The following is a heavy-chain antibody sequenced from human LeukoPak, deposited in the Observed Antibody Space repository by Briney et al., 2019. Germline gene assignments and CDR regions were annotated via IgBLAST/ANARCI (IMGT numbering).Heavy chain of an antibody. CDR3: ARGHIVVVPAAILWFDP. J-gene: IGHJ5*02. CDR1: GGSFSGYY. V-gene: IGHV4-34*01. Sequence: SETLSLTCAVYGGSFSGYYWSWIRQPPGKGLEWIGEINHSGSTNYNPSLKSRVTISVDTSKNQFSLKLSSVTAADTAVYYCARGHIVVVPAAILWFDPWGQGTLVTVSS. CDR2: INHSGST. D-gene: IGHD2-2*01.